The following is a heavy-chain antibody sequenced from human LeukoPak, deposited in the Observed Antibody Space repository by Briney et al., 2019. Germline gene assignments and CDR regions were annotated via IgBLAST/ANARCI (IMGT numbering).Heavy chain of an antibody. D-gene: IGHD5-12*01. CDR1: GYTFTSYY. CDR2: INPSGGST. J-gene: IGHJ4*02. Sequence: ASVKVSCKASGYTFTSYYMHWVRQAPGQGLEWMGIINPSGGSTSYAQKFQGRVTITRDTSASTAYMELSSLRSEDTAVYYCAREDAGIVATILDYWGQGTLVTVSS. CDR3: AREDAGIVATILDY. V-gene: IGHV1-46*01.